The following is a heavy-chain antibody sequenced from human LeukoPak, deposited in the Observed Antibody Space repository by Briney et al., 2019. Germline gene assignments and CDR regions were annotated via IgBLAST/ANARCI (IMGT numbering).Heavy chain of an antibody. D-gene: IGHD3-3*01. CDR2: ISAYNGNT. CDR1: GYTFTTYG. CDR3: ARTSGASYDFWSGYPEDYYYLGV. Sequence: ASVKVSCKGSGYTFTTYGISWVRQAPGQGLEWMEWISAYNGNTNYAQKLQGRVTMTRDTSTSTVYMELSSLRSEDTAVYYCARTSGASYDFWSGYPEDYYYLGVWGKRTTVTVSS. V-gene: IGHV1-18*01. J-gene: IGHJ6*03.